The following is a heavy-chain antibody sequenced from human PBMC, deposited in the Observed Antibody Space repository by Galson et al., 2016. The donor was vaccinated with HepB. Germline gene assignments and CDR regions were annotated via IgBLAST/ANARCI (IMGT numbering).Heavy chain of an antibody. CDR3: ARGDCSGGSCYSR. CDR1: GYPFTSYF. Sequence: SVKVSCKAYGYPFTSYFMHWVRQAPGQGLEWMGVITPSDNTTSYAQKFQGRVTMTRDTSTSTVYMELSSLKSEDTAVYYCARGDCSGGSCYSRWGQGTLLTVSS. D-gene: IGHD2-15*01. V-gene: IGHV1-46*01. J-gene: IGHJ4*02. CDR2: ITPSDNTT.